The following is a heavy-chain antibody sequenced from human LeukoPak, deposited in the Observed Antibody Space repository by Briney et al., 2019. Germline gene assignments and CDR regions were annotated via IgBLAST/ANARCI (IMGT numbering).Heavy chain of an antibody. V-gene: IGHV3-74*01. CDR3: ARIVVVQNTDY. J-gene: IGHJ4*02. CDR2: INSDGSST. D-gene: IGHD3-22*01. CDR1: GVTLSRDL. Sequence: GGSLRLSRVAPGVTLSRDLMRSVRHAPGRGRGRVSRINSDGSSTSYADSVKGRFTISRDNAKNTLYLQMNRLRAEDTAVYYCARIVVVQNTDYWGQGTLVTVSS.